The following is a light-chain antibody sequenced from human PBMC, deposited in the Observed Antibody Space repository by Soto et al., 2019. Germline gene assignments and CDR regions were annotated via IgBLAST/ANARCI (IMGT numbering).Light chain of an antibody. J-gene: IGLJ3*02. Sequence: NFMLTQPHSVSESPGKTVTIPCTGSSGSIASNYVQWFQQRPGSAPTTVIYEDNKRPSGVPDRFSGSIDSSSNSASLTISGLKTEDEADYYCQSYGDNNQVFCGGTKLTVL. V-gene: IGLV6-57*02. CDR3: QSYGDNNQV. CDR2: EDN. CDR1: SGSIASNY.